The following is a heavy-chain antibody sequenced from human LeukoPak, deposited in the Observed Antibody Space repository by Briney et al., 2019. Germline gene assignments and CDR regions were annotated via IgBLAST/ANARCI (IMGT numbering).Heavy chain of an antibody. CDR2: IKQDGSEK. V-gene: IGHV3-7*01. D-gene: IGHD6-13*01. Sequence: GSLRLSCAASGFTFSTYWMSWVRQAPGKGLEWVANIKQDGSEKYYVDSVKGRFAISRDNAKNSLYLQMNSLRAEDTAMYYCARDSAGNDYWGQGTLVTVSS. J-gene: IGHJ4*02. CDR3: ARDSAGNDY. CDR1: GFTFSTYW.